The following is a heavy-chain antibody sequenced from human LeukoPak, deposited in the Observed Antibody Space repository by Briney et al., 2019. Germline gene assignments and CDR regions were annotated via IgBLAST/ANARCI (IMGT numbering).Heavy chain of an antibody. CDR1: GFTFSSYV. D-gene: IGHD2-15*01. V-gene: IGHV3-23*01. CDR2: ISDSGGST. CDR3: VRGYSFGPYGMDV. Sequence: PGGSLRLSCAASGFTFSSYVMNWVRQAPGKGLEWVSAISDSGGSTYYADSVKGRFTISRDNSKNTLYLQMSSLRAEDTAVYFCVRGYSFGPYGMDVWGQGTTVTVSS. J-gene: IGHJ6*02.